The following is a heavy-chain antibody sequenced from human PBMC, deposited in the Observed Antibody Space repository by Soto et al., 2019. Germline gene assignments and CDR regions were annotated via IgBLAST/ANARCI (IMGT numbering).Heavy chain of an antibody. CDR2: ISGSDIGT. J-gene: IGHJ4*02. D-gene: IGHD5-12*01. Sequence: EVQLLESGGGLVQPGGSLRLSCAASGFTFSNYAMSWVRQVQGKGREWVSAISGSDIGTYYADSVKGRFTISRDNSKNTLYLQMNSLRAEDTAVYYCAKERRDGYNYGFDYWGQGTLVTVSS. CDR3: AKERRDGYNYGFDY. CDR1: GFTFSNYA. V-gene: IGHV3-23*01.